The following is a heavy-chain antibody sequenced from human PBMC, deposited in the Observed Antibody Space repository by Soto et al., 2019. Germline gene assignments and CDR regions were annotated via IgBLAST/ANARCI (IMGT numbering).Heavy chain of an antibody. J-gene: IGHJ3*02. D-gene: IGHD2-8*01. CDR3: ARGVDIVLMVYASPDAFDI. CDR1: GFTFSSYG. Sequence: GSLRLSCAASGFTFSSYGMNWVRQAPGKGLEWVSYISSSSSTIYYADSVKGRFTISRDNAKNSLYLQMNSLRAEDTAVYYCARGVDIVLMVYASPDAFDIWGQGTMVTVSS. V-gene: IGHV3-48*01. CDR2: ISSSSSTI.